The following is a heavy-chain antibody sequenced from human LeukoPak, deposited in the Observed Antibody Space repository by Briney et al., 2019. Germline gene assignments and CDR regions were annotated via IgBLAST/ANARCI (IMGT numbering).Heavy chain of an antibody. J-gene: IGHJ6*02. CDR1: GFTFSSYA. Sequence: GGSLRLSCAASGFTFSSYAMSWVRQAPGKGLEWVSAISGSGGSTYYADSVKGRFTISRDNSKNTLYLQMNSLRAEDTAVYYCAKVRYGSGSPRDYYGMDVWGQGTTVTVSS. D-gene: IGHD3-10*01. V-gene: IGHV3-23*01. CDR2: ISGSGGST. CDR3: AKVRYGSGSPRDYYGMDV.